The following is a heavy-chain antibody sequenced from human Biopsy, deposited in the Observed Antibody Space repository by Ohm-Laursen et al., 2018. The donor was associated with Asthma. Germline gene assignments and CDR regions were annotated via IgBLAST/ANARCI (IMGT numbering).Heavy chain of an antibody. J-gene: IGHJ6*02. CDR3: ARGYSGTDRIVYYYSGLEV. Sequence: ASVKVSCKASGDSFNNFAISWVRQAPGQGLEWMGGLIPVLGTPDRAQMFEGRVTITADESTSTAYMELSSLRSEDTAVYYCARGYSGTDRIVYYYSGLEVWGQGTTVTVSS. CDR2: LIPVLGTP. V-gene: IGHV1-69*13. CDR1: GDSFNNFA. D-gene: IGHD5-12*01.